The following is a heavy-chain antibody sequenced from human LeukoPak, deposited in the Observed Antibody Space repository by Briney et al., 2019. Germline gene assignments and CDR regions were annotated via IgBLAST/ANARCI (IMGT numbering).Heavy chain of an antibody. CDR1: GFTFSSYA. Sequence: PGGSLRLSCAASGFTFSSYAMHWVRQAPGKGLEWVAVISYDGSNKYYADSVKGRFTISRDNAKNSLYLQMNSLRAGDTAVYYCARDDMVSDAFDIWGQGTMVTVSS. J-gene: IGHJ3*02. CDR2: ISYDGSNK. V-gene: IGHV3-30-3*01. CDR3: ARDDMVSDAFDI. D-gene: IGHD2-8*01.